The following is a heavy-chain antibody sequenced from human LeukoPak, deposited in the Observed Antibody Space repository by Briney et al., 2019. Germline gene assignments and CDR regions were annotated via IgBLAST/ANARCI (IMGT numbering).Heavy chain of an antibody. CDR3: AKMGTMTTQSTHLDY. Sequence: GGTLGLSCAASGFIFSNYAMTWVRQAPGKGLEWVSTISGSDGSTYYADSVKGRFTIFRDDSKNILYLQMNSLRADDTAVYYCAKMGTMTTQSTHLDYWGQGTLVTVSS. CDR1: GFIFSNYA. V-gene: IGHV3-23*01. D-gene: IGHD4-17*01. J-gene: IGHJ4*02. CDR2: ISGSDGST.